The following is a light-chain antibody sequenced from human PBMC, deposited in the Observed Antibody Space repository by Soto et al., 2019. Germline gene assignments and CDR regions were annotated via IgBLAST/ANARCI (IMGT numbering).Light chain of an antibody. J-gene: IGLJ1*01. CDR2: TNT. CDR1: SSNVGGNP. Sequence: QSVLTQPPSASGTPGQRVTISCSGSSSNVGGNPVNWYQHVPTTAPKLLIYTNTQRPSGVPDRFSGSKSGTSASLAISGLQSEDEADYYCLAWDDSLNGNLFGTGTKVTVL. CDR3: LAWDDSLNGNL. V-gene: IGLV1-44*01.